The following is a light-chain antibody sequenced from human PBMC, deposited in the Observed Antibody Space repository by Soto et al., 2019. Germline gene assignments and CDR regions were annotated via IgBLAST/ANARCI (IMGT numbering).Light chain of an antibody. CDR1: QSVSNNY. CDR3: QQYGSSGT. V-gene: IGKV3-20*01. CDR2: GAS. J-gene: IGKJ1*01. Sequence: EIVLTQSTGTLSLSPEERSTLSCRPSQSVSNNYLAWYQQKPGQAPSLLIYGASNRATGIPDRFSGSGSGTDFTLTISRLEPEDFAVYYCQQYGSSGTFGQGTKVDIK.